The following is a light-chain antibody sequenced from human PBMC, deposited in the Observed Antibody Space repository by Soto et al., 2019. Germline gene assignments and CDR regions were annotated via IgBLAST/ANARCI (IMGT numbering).Light chain of an antibody. CDR2: DAS. J-gene: IGKJ2*01. Sequence: EIVLTQSPGTLSLSPGERATLSCRASQSGSISYLAWYQQKRGQPPRLLIYDASSRATGIPDRFSGSGSGTDFTLTISRLEPEDFAVYYCKQYGSSLMYTFGQGTELEIK. V-gene: IGKV3-20*01. CDR1: QSGSISY. CDR3: KQYGSSLMYT.